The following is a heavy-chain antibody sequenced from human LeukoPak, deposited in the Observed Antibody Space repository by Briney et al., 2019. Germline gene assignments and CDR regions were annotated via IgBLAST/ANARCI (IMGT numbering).Heavy chain of an antibody. V-gene: IGHV4-59*08. Sequence: SETLSLTCAVSGGSISSYYWSWIRQPPGKGLEWIGYIYYSGSTNYNPSFKSRVTISVDTSKNQFSLKLSSVTAADTAVYYCARQSGSSGWYYFDYWGQGTLVTVSS. D-gene: IGHD6-19*01. CDR1: GGSISSYY. CDR2: IYYSGST. CDR3: ARQSGSSGWYYFDY. J-gene: IGHJ4*02.